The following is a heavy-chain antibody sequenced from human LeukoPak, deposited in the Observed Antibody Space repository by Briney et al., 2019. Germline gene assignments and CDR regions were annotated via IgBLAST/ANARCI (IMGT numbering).Heavy chain of an antibody. CDR2: ISTSSSYI. J-gene: IGHJ2*01. D-gene: IGHD3-10*01. Sequence: GGSLRLSCAASGFTFSSYSMNWVRQAPGKGLEWVSSISTSSSYIDYADSVKGRFTISRDNAKNSLFLQMNSLRAEDTAVYYCARDRALGSGEFDWYFDLWGRGTLVTVSS. CDR1: GFTFSSYS. CDR3: ARDRALGSGEFDWYFDL. V-gene: IGHV3-21*01.